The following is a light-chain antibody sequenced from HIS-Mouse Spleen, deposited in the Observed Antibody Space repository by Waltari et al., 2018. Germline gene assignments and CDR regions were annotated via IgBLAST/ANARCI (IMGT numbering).Light chain of an antibody. V-gene: IGLV2-14*03. Sequence: QSALTQPASVSGSPGQSITISCTGTSSDVGGYNYVSWYQQHPGKAPKLMIYDVSNRPSGFSIRFSGSKSGNTASLTISGLQAEDEADYYCSSYTSSSTVFGGGTKLTVL. CDR1: SSDVGGYNY. J-gene: IGLJ3*02. CDR3: SSYTSSSTV. CDR2: DVS.